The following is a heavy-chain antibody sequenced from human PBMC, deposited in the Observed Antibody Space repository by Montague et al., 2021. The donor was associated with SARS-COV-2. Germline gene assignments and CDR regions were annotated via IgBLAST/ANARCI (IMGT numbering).Heavy chain of an antibody. CDR3: ARGRIDVNMIVVVVAGASFYMDV. CDR1: GGSFSGYH. D-gene: IGHD3-22*01. Sequence: SETLSLTCAVYGGSFSGYHWTWIRQSPGKGLEWIGEINTSGSTNYNPSPKSRITISGDTSKNQFSLKLTSVTAADTAVYYCARGRIDVNMIVVVVAGASFYMDVWGKGTTVTVSS. V-gene: IGHV4-34*01. J-gene: IGHJ6*03. CDR2: INTSGST.